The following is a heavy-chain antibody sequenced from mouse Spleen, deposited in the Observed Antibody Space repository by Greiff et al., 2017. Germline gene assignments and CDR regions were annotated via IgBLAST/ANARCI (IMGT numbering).Heavy chain of an antibody. V-gene: IGHV3-6*01. CDR2: ISYDGSN. J-gene: IGHJ1*03. CDR3: ARGYDGYYGYFDV. D-gene: IGHD2-3*01. Sequence: EVQVVESGPGLVKPSQSLSLTCSVTGYSITSGYYWNWIRQFPGNKLEWMGYISYDGSNNYNPSLKNRISITRDTSKNQFFLKLNSVTTEDTATYYCARGYDGYYGYFDVWGTGTTVTVSS. CDR1: GYSITSGYY.